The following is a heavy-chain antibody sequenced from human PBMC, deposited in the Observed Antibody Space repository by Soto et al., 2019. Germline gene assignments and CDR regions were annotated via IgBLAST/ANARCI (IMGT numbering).Heavy chain of an antibody. V-gene: IGHV3-21*06. J-gene: IGHJ4*02. Sequence: GSLRLSCAASGFTFTRYSRNWVRQAPGKGLGWVSSISSTTNYIYYGDSMKGRFTISRDNGKNSLYLEIHSLRAEDTAVYYCARESEDLTSNFDYWGQGTLVTVSS. CDR1: GFTFTRYS. CDR2: ISSTTNYI. CDR3: ARESEDLTSNFDY.